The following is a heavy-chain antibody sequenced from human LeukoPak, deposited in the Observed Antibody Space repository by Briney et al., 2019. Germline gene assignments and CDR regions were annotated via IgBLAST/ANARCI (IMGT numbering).Heavy chain of an antibody. CDR1: GFSFRSYA. Sequence: AGGSLRLSCAASGFSFRSYAMSWVRQVPGKGLEWVSVIYTGGSTYDADSVKGRFTISRDNSNNTLYLQMNSLRADDTAVYFCARGWGSGYLDYWGQGTLVTVSS. CDR3: ARGWGSGYLDY. V-gene: IGHV3-66*01. CDR2: IYTGGST. D-gene: IGHD3-22*01. J-gene: IGHJ4*02.